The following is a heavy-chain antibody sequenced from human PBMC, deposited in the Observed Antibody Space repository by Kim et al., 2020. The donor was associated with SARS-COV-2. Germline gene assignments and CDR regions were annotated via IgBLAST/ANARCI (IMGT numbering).Heavy chain of an antibody. CDR2: INHSGST. J-gene: IGHJ6*03. V-gene: IGHV4-34*01. Sequence: SETLSLTCAVYGGSFSGYYWSWIRQPPGKGLEWIGEINHSGSTNYNPSLKSRVTISVDTSKNQFSLKLSSVTAADTAVYYCARRIAAAGTGHYYYYMDVWGKGTTVTVSS. CDR3: ARRIAAAGTGHYYYYMDV. D-gene: IGHD6-13*01. CDR1: GGSFSGYY.